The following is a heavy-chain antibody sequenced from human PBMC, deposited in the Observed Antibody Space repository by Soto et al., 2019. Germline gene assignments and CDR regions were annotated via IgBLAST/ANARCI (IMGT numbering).Heavy chain of an antibody. D-gene: IGHD6-25*01. CDR1: GDSITRTSYF. J-gene: IGHJ4*02. CDR2: IYYSGRT. CDR3: AKKLPKSGRFDY. Sequence: PSETLSFTCTLSGDSITRTSYFRAWIRQPPGKGLEWIGSIYYSGRTYFNHSLASRVSISVDRSKSQFSLKTTSVTAADTAVYYCAKKLPKSGRFDYGGQGTLVTVSS. V-gene: IGHV4-39*01.